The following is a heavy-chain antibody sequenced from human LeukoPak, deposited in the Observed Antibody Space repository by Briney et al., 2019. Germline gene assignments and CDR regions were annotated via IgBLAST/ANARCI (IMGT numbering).Heavy chain of an antibody. CDR2: ISAYNGNT. CDR1: GYTFTSYG. D-gene: IGHD6-19*01. V-gene: IGHV1-18*04. CDR3: ARGTWKHSSGWYADY. Sequence: ASVKVSCKASGYTFTSYGISWVRQAPGQALEWMGWISAYNGNTNYAQKLQGRVTMTTDTSTSTAYMELRSLRSDDTAVYYCARGTWKHSSGWYADYWGQGTLVTVSS. J-gene: IGHJ4*02.